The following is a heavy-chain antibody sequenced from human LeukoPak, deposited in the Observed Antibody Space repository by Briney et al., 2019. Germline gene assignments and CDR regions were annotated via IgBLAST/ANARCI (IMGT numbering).Heavy chain of an antibody. V-gene: IGHV4-39*01. CDR1: GGSISSSSYY. CDR2: IYYSGST. D-gene: IGHD3-22*01. CDR3: ARHYYDSSGYYSQFDD. Sequence: ASETLSLTCTVSGGSISSSSYYWGWIRQPPGKGLEWIGSIYYSGSTYYNPSLKSRVTISVDTSKNQFSLKLSSVTAADTAVYYCARHYYDSSGYYSQFDDWGQGTLVTVSS. J-gene: IGHJ4*02.